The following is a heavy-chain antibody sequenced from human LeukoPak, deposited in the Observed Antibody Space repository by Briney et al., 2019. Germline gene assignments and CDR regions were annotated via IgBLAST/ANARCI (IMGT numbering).Heavy chain of an antibody. CDR1: GFNFRGFA. CDR3: AKKRYLEWLSPRNYFAS. Sequence: GGSLRLSCSASGFNFRGFAMVWVRQAPGKGLEWVSAISGSGISTYSADSVKGRFTISRDNSKNTVFLQMSSLRAEDTAKYYCAKKRYLEWLSPRNYFASWGPGTLVTVSS. V-gene: IGHV3-23*01. CDR2: ISGSGIST. J-gene: IGHJ4*02. D-gene: IGHD3-3*01.